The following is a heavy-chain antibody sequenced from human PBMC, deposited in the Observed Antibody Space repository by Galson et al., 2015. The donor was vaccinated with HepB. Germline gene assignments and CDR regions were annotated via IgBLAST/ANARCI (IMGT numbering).Heavy chain of an antibody. Sequence: SLRLSCAASGFTFSSYRMSWVRQAPGKGLEWVANIKQDGSEKYYVDSVKGRFTISRDNAKNSLYLQMNSLRAEDTAVYYCARVPSIWSGYYYYFDYWGQGTLVTVSS. CDR1: GFTFSSYR. V-gene: IGHV3-7*03. CDR2: IKQDGSEK. CDR3: ARVPSIWSGYYYYFDY. D-gene: IGHD3-3*01. J-gene: IGHJ4*02.